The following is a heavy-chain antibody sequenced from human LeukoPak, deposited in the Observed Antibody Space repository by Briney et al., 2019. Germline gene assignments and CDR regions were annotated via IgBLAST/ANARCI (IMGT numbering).Heavy chain of an antibody. CDR2: MSGSSGYT. D-gene: IGHD3-9*01. Sequence: GRSLKLSCAAPGFTFSDHYMSWIRQAPGKGLEWVSYMSGSSGYTNYADSVKGRFTISRDNAKDSLYLLMNSLRDDDTAVYYCARVSLSSDVSTGSDFDYWGQGALVTVSS. CDR3: ARVSLSSDVSTGSDFDY. J-gene: IGHJ4*02. CDR1: GFTFSDHY. V-gene: IGHV3-11*05.